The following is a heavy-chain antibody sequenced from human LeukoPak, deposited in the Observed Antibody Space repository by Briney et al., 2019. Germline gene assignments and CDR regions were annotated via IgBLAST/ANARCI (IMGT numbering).Heavy chain of an antibody. D-gene: IGHD5-18*01. CDR2: ISGSGGST. Sequence: PGRSLRLSCAASGFTFSSYGMSWVRQAPGKGLEWVSAISGSGGSTYYADSVKGRFTISRDNSKNTLYLQMNSLRAEDTAVYYCAKDGYSYSDYWGQGTLVTVSS. CDR3: AKDGYSYSDY. CDR1: GFTFSSYG. J-gene: IGHJ4*02. V-gene: IGHV3-23*01.